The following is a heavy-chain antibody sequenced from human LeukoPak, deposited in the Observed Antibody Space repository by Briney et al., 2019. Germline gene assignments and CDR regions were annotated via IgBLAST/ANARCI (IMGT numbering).Heavy chain of an antibody. J-gene: IGHJ4*02. Sequence: GASVKVSCKASGYTFTSYDINWVRQATGQGLEWMGWMNPNSGNTGYAQKFQGRVTMTKDTSKSTVYMELSSLRSEDAAIYYCAGNMALDYWGQGSLVTVSS. CDR3: AGNMALDY. CDR1: GYTFTSYD. D-gene: IGHD2/OR15-2a*01. CDR2: MNPNSGNT. V-gene: IGHV1-8*02.